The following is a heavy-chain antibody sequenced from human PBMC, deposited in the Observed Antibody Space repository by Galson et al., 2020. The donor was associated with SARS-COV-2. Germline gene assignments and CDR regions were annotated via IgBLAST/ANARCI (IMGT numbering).Heavy chain of an antibody. Sequence: GGSLRLSCAASGFTFSSSWMSWVRQAPGKGLEWVANITQDGSEKYYVDSVKGRFTISRDNAKNSMYLQMNSLRAEDTAVYYCARVSIAAPGADYWGQGTLVTVSS. CDR2: ITQDGSEK. V-gene: IGHV3-7*04. CDR3: ARVSIAAPGADY. J-gene: IGHJ4*02. CDR1: GFTFSSSW. D-gene: IGHD6-13*01.